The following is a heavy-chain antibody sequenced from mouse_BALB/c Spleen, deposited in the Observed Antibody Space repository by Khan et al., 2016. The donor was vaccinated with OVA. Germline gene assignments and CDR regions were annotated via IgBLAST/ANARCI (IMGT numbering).Heavy chain of an antibody. D-gene: IGHD2-14*01. CDR3: ARVRAY. CDR1: GYSITSDYA. CDR2: ITYRGST. J-gene: IGHJ3*01. Sequence: EVQLQESGPGLVKPSQSLSLTCTVTGYSITSDYAWNWIRQFPGNKLEWMGFITYRGSTSYTPSLKSRFSITRDTSKKQFFLQLNSLATDDTATYYCARVRAYWGQGTLVTVSA. V-gene: IGHV3-2*02.